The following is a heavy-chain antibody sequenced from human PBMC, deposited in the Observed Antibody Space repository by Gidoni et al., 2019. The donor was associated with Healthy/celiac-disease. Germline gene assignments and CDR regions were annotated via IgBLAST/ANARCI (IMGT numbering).Heavy chain of an antibody. Sequence: EVQLVESGGGLVKPGGSLRLSCAASGFTFSSYSMNWVRQAPGKGLEWVSSISSSSSYIYYADSVKGRFTISRDNAKNSLYLKMNSLRAEDTAVYYCARDIPLLRSHNWNDVGYYGMDVWGQGTTVTVSS. J-gene: IGHJ6*02. D-gene: IGHD1-20*01. V-gene: IGHV3-21*01. CDR3: ARDIPLLRSHNWNDVGYYGMDV. CDR1: GFTFSSYS. CDR2: ISSSSSYI.